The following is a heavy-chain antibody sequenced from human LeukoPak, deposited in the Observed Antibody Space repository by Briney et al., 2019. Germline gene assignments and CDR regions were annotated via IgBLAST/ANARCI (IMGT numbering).Heavy chain of an antibody. CDR1: GDSIISSTYY. Sequence: NPSETLSLTCTVSGDSIISSTYYWGWIRQPPGKGLEWVGSIFYSGGTYYNPSLRSRATMSIDTSKSQLFVRLSSVTAADTAIYYCARLYNGKRPPDYWGQGTLVTVSP. J-gene: IGHJ4*02. CDR3: ARLYNGKRPPDY. CDR2: IFYSGGT. V-gene: IGHV4-39*01. D-gene: IGHD1-14*01.